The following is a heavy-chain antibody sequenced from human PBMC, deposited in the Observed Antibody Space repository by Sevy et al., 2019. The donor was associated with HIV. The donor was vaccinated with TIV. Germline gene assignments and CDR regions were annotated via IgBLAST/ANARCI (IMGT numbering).Heavy chain of an antibody. D-gene: IGHD1-1*01. Sequence: GGSLRLSCAASGFTFNDYAMHWVRQAPGKGLEWVSSISWNSANIDYAGSVRDRFTISRDNAKNSLYLQMTSLRAEDTALYYCAKDLNSGILGLHPFDYWGQGTLVTVSS. CDR3: AKDLNSGILGLHPFDY. CDR2: ISWNSANI. V-gene: IGHV3-9*01. J-gene: IGHJ4*02. CDR1: GFTFNDYA.